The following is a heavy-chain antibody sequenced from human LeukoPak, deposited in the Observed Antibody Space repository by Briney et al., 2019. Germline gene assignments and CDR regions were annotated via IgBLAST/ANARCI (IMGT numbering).Heavy chain of an antibody. CDR3: ARVGYYDSSGYYRSD. V-gene: IGHV4-39*07. D-gene: IGHD3-22*01. CDR2: IYYSGST. CDR1: GGSISSSSYY. J-gene: IGHJ4*02. Sequence: PSETLSLTCTVSGGSISSSSYYWGWIRQPPGKGLEWIGSIYYSGSTYYNPSLKSRVTISVDTSKNQFSLKLSSVTAADTAVYYCARVGYYDSSGYYRSDWGQGTLVTVSS.